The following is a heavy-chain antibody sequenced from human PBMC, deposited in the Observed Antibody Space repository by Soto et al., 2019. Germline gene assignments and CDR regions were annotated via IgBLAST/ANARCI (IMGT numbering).Heavy chain of an antibody. CDR3: ARGGYTSIDY. J-gene: IGHJ4*02. V-gene: IGHV4-59*01. Sequence: SETLSLTCTVSGYSLSSYSWSWIRQPPGKGLEWIGYFFYNGSTNYNPSLKSRVTISVDTSKNQFYLKLNSVTAADTAVYYCARGGYTSIDYWGQGTLVTVSS. D-gene: IGHD5-18*01. CDR1: GYSLSSYS. CDR2: FFYNGST.